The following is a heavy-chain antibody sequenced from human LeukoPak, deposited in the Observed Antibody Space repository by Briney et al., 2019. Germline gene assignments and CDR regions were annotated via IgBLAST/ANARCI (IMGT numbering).Heavy chain of an antibody. V-gene: IGHV1-69*05. Sequence: SVKVSCNASGGTFSSYAISWVRQAPGQGLEWMGGIIPIFGTANYAQKFQGRVTITTDESTSTAYMELSSLRSEDTAVYYCARGSGGYDSLWHYHYYYMDVWGKGTTVTVSS. J-gene: IGHJ6*03. CDR1: GGTFSSYA. CDR2: IIPIFGTA. CDR3: ARGSGGYDSLWHYHYYYMDV. D-gene: IGHD5-12*01.